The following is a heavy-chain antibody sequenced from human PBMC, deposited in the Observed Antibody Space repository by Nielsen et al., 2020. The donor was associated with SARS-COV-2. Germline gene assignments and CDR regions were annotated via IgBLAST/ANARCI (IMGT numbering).Heavy chain of an antibody. D-gene: IGHD3-16*02. CDR2: IIPIFGTA. J-gene: IGHJ4*02. V-gene: IGHV1-69*01. Sequence: VRQAPGQGLEWMGGIIPIFGTANYAQKFQGRVTITADESTSTAYMELSSLRSEDTAVYHCARGEITFGGVIVNRYWGQGTLVTVSS. CDR3: ARGEITFGGVIVNRY.